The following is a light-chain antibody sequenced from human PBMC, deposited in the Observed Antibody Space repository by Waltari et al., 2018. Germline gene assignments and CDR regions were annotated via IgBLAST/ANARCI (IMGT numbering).Light chain of an antibody. CDR2: DAS. Sequence: DIRMTQSPSSLSASVGDRVTITCRATQNIKNYLNWYQQKPGKAPSLLIYDASSLYSGVPSRFSGSGYGTDFTLAISDLQPEDFATYYCQQSYSAPATFGGGTKVEIK. J-gene: IGKJ4*01. V-gene: IGKV1-39*01. CDR1: QNIKNY. CDR3: QQSYSAPAT.